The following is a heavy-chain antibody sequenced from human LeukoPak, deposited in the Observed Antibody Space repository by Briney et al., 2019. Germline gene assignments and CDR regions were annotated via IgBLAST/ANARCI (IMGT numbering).Heavy chain of an antibody. Sequence: TSETLSLTCAVYGGSFSGYYWSWIRQPPGKGVEWIGEINRSGSTNYNPSLKSRVTISVDPSKIQLSLKLSSVTAADTAVYYCARGHRWYAFDIWGQGTMVTVSS. CDR1: GGSFSGYY. V-gene: IGHV4-34*01. J-gene: IGHJ3*02. CDR2: INRSGST. CDR3: ARGHRWYAFDI. D-gene: IGHD2-15*01.